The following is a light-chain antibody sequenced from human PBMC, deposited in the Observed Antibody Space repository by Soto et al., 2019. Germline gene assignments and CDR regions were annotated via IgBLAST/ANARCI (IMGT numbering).Light chain of an antibody. Sequence: QSALAQPASVSGSPGQSITISCTGTSSDVGAYNSVSWYQQHPGQAPQLMIYEVSNRPSGVSNRFSGSKSGNTASLTISGLPGEDEDDYYCISYTSTGAWVFGGGTKLTVL. J-gene: IGLJ3*02. V-gene: IGLV2-14*01. CDR3: ISYTSTGAWV. CDR2: EVS. CDR1: SSDVGAYNS.